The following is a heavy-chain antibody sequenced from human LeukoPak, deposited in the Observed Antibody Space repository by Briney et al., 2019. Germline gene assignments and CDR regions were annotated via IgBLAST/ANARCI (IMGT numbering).Heavy chain of an antibody. Sequence: GGSLRLSCAASGFTFSSYAMSWVRQAPGKGLEWVSAISGSDGSTYYADSVKGRFTISRDNSKNTLYLQMNSLRAEDTAVYYCAKGPRSSGWTDAFDIWGQGTMVTVSS. CDR1: GFTFSSYA. J-gene: IGHJ3*02. V-gene: IGHV3-23*01. D-gene: IGHD6-19*01. CDR3: AKGPRSSGWTDAFDI. CDR2: ISGSDGST.